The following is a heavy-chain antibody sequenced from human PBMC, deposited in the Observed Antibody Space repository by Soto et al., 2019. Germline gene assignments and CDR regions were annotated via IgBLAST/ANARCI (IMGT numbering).Heavy chain of an antibody. CDR2: IWYDGSNK. D-gene: IGHD3-3*01. CDR3: ARGIRFLESLPGDY. V-gene: IGHV3-33*01. Sequence: QVQLVESGGGVVQPGRSLRLSCAASGFTFSSYGMHWVRQAPGKGLEWVAVIWYDGSNKYYADSVKGRFTISRDNSKNTLYLQMNSLRAEVTAVYYCARGIRFLESLPGDYWGQGTLVTVSS. J-gene: IGHJ4*02. CDR1: GFTFSSYG.